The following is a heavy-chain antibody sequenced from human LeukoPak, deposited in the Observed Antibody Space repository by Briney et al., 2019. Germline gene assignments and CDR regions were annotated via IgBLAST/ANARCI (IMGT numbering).Heavy chain of an antibody. CDR3: ITVYQLPPILFDP. CDR1: GFTFSNAW. V-gene: IGHV3-15*01. J-gene: IGHJ5*02. D-gene: IGHD1-1*01. CDR2: IKSKTDGVTT. Sequence: KPGGSLRLSCALSGFTFSNAWMSWVRHAPGKGLEWVGRIKSKTDGVTTDYAAPVKGRFTISRDESKDTLYLQMNSLKCEDTAVYYCITVYQLPPILFDPSGQGTLVTVSS.